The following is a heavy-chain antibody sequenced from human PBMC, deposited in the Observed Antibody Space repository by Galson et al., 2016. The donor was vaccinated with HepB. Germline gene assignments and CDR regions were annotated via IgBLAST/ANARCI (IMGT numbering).Heavy chain of an antibody. CDR3: PTDPYCNTMTCPDF. D-gene: IGHD2/OR15-2a*01. J-gene: IGHJ4*02. CDR2: IKSKSAGGTT. Sequence: SLRLSCAASGFAFSNSWMSWFRQAPGKGLEWVGRIKSKSAGGTTDYAAPVKGRFTISRDDSKNTLFLEMNSLKTEDPAVYYCPTDPYCNTMTCPDFWGQGTLVTVSS. CDR1: GFAFSNSW. V-gene: IGHV3-15*01.